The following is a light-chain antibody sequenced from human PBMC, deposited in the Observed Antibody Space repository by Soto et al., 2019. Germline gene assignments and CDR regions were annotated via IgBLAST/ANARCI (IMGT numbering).Light chain of an antibody. CDR3: AGCDVIRTGYV. CDR2: RXN. Sequence: QSVLTQPPSASGTPGQRVTISCSGSSSNIGSNTVNWYHQLPGTAPKLLIYRXNHRASGVIDRFSGSKYGILASLAIGGLQSEDAAAYCCAGCDVIRTGYVFGRGKMVSIL. J-gene: IGLJ1*01. CDR1: SSNIGSNT. V-gene: IGLV1-44*01.